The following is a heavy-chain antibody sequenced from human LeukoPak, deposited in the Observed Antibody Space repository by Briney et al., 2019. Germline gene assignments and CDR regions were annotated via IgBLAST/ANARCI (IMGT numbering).Heavy chain of an antibody. CDR2: ISSSSYDT. J-gene: IGHJ4*02. Sequence: GGSLRLSCAASGFTFSDYYMSWIRQAPGKGLEWVSSISSSSYDTKFADSVTGRFTISRDNAKKSLYLQMNGLRAEDTAVYYCARTDGSGTYWAHWGQGTLVTVSS. V-gene: IGHV3-11*03. CDR3: ARTDGSGTYWAH. CDR1: GFTFSDYY. D-gene: IGHD3-10*01.